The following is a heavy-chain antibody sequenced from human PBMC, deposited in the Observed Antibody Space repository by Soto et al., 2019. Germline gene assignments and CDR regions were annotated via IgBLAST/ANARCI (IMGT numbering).Heavy chain of an antibody. V-gene: IGHV3-23*01. Sequence: GGSLRLSCAASGFTFSNYAMTWVRQAPGKGLEWVSLITGSGVTTYYADSVRGRFTISRDSSKYTVYLQMNSLRADDTAIYYCAKESKNGLGDFDYWGQGTLVTVSS. CDR2: ITGSGVTT. J-gene: IGHJ4*02. D-gene: IGHD1-26*01. CDR3: AKESKNGLGDFDY. CDR1: GFTFSNYA.